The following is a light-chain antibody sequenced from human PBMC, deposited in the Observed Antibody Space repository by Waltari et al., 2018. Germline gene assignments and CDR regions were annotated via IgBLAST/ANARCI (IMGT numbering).Light chain of an antibody. CDR2: NAS. V-gene: IGKV1-5*03. CDR3: QQYNTFWT. CDR1: HNINSF. J-gene: IGKJ1*01. Sequence: DIQMTQSPSTLSASIGDRVTISCRTSHNINSFLAWYQQKPGKAPKLLVYNASTLQSGVPSRFSGSGSGTEFTLTIRSLQPDDFATYFCQQYNTFWTFGQGTKVEIK.